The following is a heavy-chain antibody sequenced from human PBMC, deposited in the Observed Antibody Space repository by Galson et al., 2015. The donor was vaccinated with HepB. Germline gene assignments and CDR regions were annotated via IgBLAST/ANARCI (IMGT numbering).Heavy chain of an antibody. CDR1: GFSITIGGYY. D-gene: IGHD1-26*01. CDR2: IYFSGNT. V-gene: IGHV4-31*03. CDR3: ARDRAKSGSYGTHGFDT. Sequence: TLSLTCTVSGFSITIGGYYWSWIRQHPGKGLEWIGNIYFSGNTYYNPSLKSRVSISVDTSNKQFSLNLNSVTAADTAVYYCARDRAKSGSYGTHGFDTWGQGTLVTVSS. J-gene: IGHJ5*02.